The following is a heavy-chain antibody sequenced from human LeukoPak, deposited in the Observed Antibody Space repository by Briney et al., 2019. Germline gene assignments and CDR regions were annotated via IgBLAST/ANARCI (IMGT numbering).Heavy chain of an antibody. CDR3: AKGQISRSDRFDY. CDR1: GFTFKNYG. J-gene: IGHJ4*02. Sequence: GGSLRLSCAASGFTFKNYGMSWVRQAPGKGLEWVSAISGSGGSTYYADSVKGRFSISRDNSKNTIDLQMNSLRAEDTAVYYCAKGQISRSDRFDYWGQGTLVTVSS. V-gene: IGHV3-23*01. D-gene: IGHD3-3*02. CDR2: ISGSGGST.